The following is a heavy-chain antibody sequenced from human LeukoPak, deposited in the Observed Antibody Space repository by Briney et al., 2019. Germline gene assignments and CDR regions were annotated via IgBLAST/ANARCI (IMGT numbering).Heavy chain of an antibody. V-gene: IGHV4-34*01. CDR3: ARGGDSSGYYFIDY. Sequence: PSETLSFTCAVYGGSFSGYYRSWIRQPPGKGLEWIGEINHSGSTNYNPSLKSRVTISVDTSKNLFPLKLSSVTAADTAVYYCARGGDSSGYYFIDYWGQGTLVTVSS. D-gene: IGHD3-22*01. CDR1: GGSFSGYY. J-gene: IGHJ4*02. CDR2: INHSGST.